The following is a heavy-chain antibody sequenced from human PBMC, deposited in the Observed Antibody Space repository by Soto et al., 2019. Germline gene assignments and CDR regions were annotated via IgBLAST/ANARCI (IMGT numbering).Heavy chain of an antibody. CDR1: GGTFSSYA. D-gene: IGHD3-10*01. Sequence: ASVKVSCKASGGTFSSYAISWVRQAPGQGLEWMGGIIPIFGTANYAQKFQGRVTITADESTSTAYMELSSLRSEDTAVYYCARTKIRAGDYYYGMDVWGQGTTVTVSS. CDR3: ARTKIRAGDYYYGMDV. J-gene: IGHJ6*02. CDR2: IIPIFGTA. V-gene: IGHV1-69*13.